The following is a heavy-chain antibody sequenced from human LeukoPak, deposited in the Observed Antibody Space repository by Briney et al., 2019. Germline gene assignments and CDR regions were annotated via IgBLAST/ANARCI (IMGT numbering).Heavy chain of an antibody. V-gene: IGHV3-64*01. CDR1: GFTFSTYT. Sequence: GGSLRLSCAASGFTFSTYTMHWVRQAPGKGLEYVSSISGNGGSREYANSVKGRLTISRDNSRNTLYLQMGSLRAEDMAVYYCARDAGYVRFDFWGQGTLATVSS. CDR2: ISGNGGSR. CDR3: ARDAGYVRFDF. J-gene: IGHJ4*02. D-gene: IGHD5-18*01.